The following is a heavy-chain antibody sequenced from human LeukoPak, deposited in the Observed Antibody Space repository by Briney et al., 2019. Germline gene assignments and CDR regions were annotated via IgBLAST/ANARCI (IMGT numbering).Heavy chain of an antibody. D-gene: IGHD1-26*01. J-gene: IGHJ4*02. CDR2: ISGSGGST. CDR1: GFTFSSYA. Sequence: GGSLRLSCAASGFTFSSYAMSWVRQAPGKGLEWVPAISGSGGSTYYADSAKGRFTISRDNSKNTVYLQMKSLRVEATAVYYCARGRGGSYVFDYWGQGTLVTVSS. CDR3: ARGRGGSYVFDY. V-gene: IGHV3-23*01.